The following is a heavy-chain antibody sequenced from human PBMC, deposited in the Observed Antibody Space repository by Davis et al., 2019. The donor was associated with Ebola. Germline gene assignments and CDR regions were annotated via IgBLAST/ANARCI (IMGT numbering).Heavy chain of an antibody. CDR2: INPNSGGT. D-gene: IGHD6-19*01. J-gene: IGHJ4*02. Sequence: ASVKVSCKASGYTFTGYYMHWVRQAPGQGLEWMGWINPNSGGTNYAQKFQGWVTMTRDTSISTAYMELSRLRSDDTAVYYCARGGVYSSGWYDYWGQGTLVTVSS. CDR1: GYTFTGYY. V-gene: IGHV1-2*04. CDR3: ARGGVYSSGWYDY.